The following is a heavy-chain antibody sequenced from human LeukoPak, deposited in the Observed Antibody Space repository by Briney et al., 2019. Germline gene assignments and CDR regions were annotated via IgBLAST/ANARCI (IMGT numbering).Heavy chain of an antibody. CDR2: ISTSSRYI. J-gene: IGHJ5*02. CDR1: GFTFSSYS. V-gene: IGHV3-21*01. CDR3: ARGADGVSSNSRGWFDP. D-gene: IGHD2-15*01. Sequence: GGSLRLSCTASGFTFSSYSMNWVRQAPGKGLEWVSSISTSSRYIYYADSVKGRFTISRDNARNSLYLQMNTLSAEDTAVYSCARGADGVSSNSRGWFDPWGQGTLVTVSS.